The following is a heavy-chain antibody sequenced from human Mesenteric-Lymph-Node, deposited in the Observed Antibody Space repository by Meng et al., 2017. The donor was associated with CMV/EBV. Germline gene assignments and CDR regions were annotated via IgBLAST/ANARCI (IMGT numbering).Heavy chain of an antibody. Sequence: GESLEISCAASGFTFSSYWMSWVRQAPGKGLEWVANIKQDGSEKYYVDSVKGRFTISRDNAKNSLYLQMNSLRAEDTAVYYCARETRSDIVVVPAAIRGNWGQGTLVTVSS. J-gene: IGHJ4*02. CDR2: IKQDGSEK. CDR3: ARETRSDIVVVPAAIRGN. CDR1: GFTFSSYW. V-gene: IGHV3-7*01. D-gene: IGHD2-2*01.